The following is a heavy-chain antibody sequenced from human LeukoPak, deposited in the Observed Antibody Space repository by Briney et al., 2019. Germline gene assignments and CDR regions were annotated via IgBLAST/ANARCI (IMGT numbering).Heavy chain of an antibody. V-gene: IGHV3-30*18. CDR2: ISYDGSNK. CDR3: AKGSWFFDY. J-gene: IGHJ4*02. Sequence: GGSLRLSCAASEFTFSSYSMNWVRQAPGKGLEWVAVISYDGSNKYYADSVKGRFTISRDNSKNTLYLQMNSLRAEDTAVYYCAKGSWFFDYWGQGTLVTVSS. D-gene: IGHD2-15*01. CDR1: EFTFSSYS.